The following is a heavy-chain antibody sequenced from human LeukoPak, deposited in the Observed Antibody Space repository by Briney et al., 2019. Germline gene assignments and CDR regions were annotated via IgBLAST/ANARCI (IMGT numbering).Heavy chain of an antibody. CDR3: ARETSKGYFDY. V-gene: IGHV4-34*01. CDR1: GGSFSGYY. D-gene: IGHD2-2*01. CDR2: INHSGST. Sequence: SETLSLTCAVYGGSFSGYYWSWIRQPPGKGLEWIGEINHSGSTNYNPSLKSRVTISVDTSKNQFSLKLSSVTAADTAVYYCARETSKGYFDYWGRGTLVTVSS. J-gene: IGHJ4*02.